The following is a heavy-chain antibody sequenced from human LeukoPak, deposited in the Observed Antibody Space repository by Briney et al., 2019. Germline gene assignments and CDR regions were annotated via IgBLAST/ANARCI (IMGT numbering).Heavy chain of an antibody. Sequence: GGSLRLSCAASGFTFSSYAMSWVRKAPGEGLEWVSAISGSGGSTYYADSVKGRFTISRDNSKNTLFLQMNSLRAEDTAVYYCAKVQALGYCSSTSCYYFDYWGQGTLVTVSS. CDR2: ISGSGGST. J-gene: IGHJ4*02. V-gene: IGHV3-23*01. D-gene: IGHD2-2*01. CDR1: GFTFSSYA. CDR3: AKVQALGYCSSTSCYYFDY.